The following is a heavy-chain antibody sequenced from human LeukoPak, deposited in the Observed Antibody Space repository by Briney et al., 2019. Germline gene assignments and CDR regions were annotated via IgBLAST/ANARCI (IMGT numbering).Heavy chain of an antibody. V-gene: IGHV3-7*01. CDR2: IKEDGSDK. Sequence: GGSLRLSCEASAFTFSSYWMTWVRQAPGKGLEWVASIKEDGSDKYYVDSVKGRFTISRDNAKNSLYLQMNSLRDEDTAVYYCARCGYCSSTSCFYGMDVWGQGTTVTVSS. D-gene: IGHD2-2*01. CDR1: AFTFSSYW. CDR3: ARCGYCSSTSCFYGMDV. J-gene: IGHJ6*02.